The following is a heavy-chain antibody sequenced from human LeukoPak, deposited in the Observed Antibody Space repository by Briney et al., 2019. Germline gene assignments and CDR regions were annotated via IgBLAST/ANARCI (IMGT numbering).Heavy chain of an antibody. J-gene: IGHJ6*02. D-gene: IGHD6-13*01. CDR1: GYTFTSYD. V-gene: IGHV1-8*01. CDR3: AREITAAGTNPYYYYYGMDV. CDR2: MNPNSGNT. Sequence: GASVKVSCKASGYTFTSYDINWVRQATGQGLEWMGWMNPNSGNTGYAQKFQGRVTMTRNTSISTAYMELSSLRSEDTAVYYCAREITAAGTNPYYYYYGMDVWGQGTTVTVSS.